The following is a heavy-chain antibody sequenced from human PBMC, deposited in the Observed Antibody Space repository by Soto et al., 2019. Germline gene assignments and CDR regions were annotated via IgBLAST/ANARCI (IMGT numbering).Heavy chain of an antibody. V-gene: IGHV6-1*01. CDR1: GDSVSRSNSS. Sequence: PSPTLSLTCDLSGDSVSRSNSSPNWDRQSPSRGLEWLGRTYYRSNWYSNYAVSVRSRITINADTSKNQFSLRLKSVTPEDTAVYYCARDVVSTTSGMDVWGQGTTVTVSS. CDR3: ARDVVSTTSGMDV. CDR2: TYYRSNWYS. J-gene: IGHJ6*02. D-gene: IGHD2-15*01.